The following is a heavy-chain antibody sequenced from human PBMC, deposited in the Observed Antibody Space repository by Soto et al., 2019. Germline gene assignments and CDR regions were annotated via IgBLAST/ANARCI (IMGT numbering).Heavy chain of an antibody. CDR3: AKVYAKYYYDSSGPFDY. Sequence: EVQLVESGGGLVQPGRSLRLSCAASGFTFNDYALHWVRQAPGKGLEWVSGISWNSGTTGYADSVKGRFTISRDNAKNSSYLQMNRLRAEETALYYCAKVYAKYYYDSSGPFDYWGQGTLVTVSS. J-gene: IGHJ4*02. CDR2: ISWNSGTT. CDR1: GFTFNDYA. V-gene: IGHV3-9*01. D-gene: IGHD3-22*01.